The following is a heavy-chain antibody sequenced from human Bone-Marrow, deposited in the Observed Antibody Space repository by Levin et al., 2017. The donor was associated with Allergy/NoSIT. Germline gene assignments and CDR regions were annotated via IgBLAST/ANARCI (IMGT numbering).Heavy chain of an antibody. J-gene: IGHJ4*02. V-gene: IGHV3-74*03. CDR2: INPDGSST. D-gene: IGHD3-10*01. CDR1: GFAFSTYW. Sequence: GGSLRLSCAASGFAFSTYWMYWVRQAPGKGLVWVSRINPDGSSTAYADSVKGRFTISRDNAKNTLFLQMNSLGAEDTALYYCTTLYSLRSDYWGQGTLVTVSS. CDR3: TTLYSLRSDY.